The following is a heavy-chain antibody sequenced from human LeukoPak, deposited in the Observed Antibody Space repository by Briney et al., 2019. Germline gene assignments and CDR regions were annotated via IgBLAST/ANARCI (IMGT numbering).Heavy chain of an antibody. CDR3: ARDGRSEFYYYYGMDV. Sequence: PGGSLRLSCAASGFTFSSYSMNWVRQAPGKGLEWVSSISSSSSYIYYADSVKGRFTISRDNAKNSLYLQMNSLRAEDMAVYYCARDGRSEFYYYYGMDVWGQGTTVTVSS. D-gene: IGHD1-26*01. CDR1: GFTFSSYS. CDR2: ISSSSSYI. V-gene: IGHV3-21*01. J-gene: IGHJ6*02.